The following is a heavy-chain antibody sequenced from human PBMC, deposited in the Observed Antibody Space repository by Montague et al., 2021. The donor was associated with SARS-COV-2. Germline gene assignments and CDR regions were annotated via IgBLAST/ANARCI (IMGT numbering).Heavy chain of an antibody. D-gene: IGHD6-25*01. J-gene: IGHJ5*02. CDR2: IYTSGNT. CDR1: VGSISSDSYY. Sequence: TLSLTCTVSVGSISSDSYYWSWIRQPAGKGLEWIRRIYTSGNTNYTPSLQSPVTISVYTSKTQFSLKLRSVTAAATAVYYCARDGYSSGRNGVHWFDPWGQGTLVTVSS. CDR3: ARDGYSSGRNGVHWFDP. V-gene: IGHV4-61*02.